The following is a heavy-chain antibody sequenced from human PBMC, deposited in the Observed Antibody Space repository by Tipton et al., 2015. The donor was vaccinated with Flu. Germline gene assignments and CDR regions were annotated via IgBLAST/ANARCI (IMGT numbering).Heavy chain of an antibody. D-gene: IGHD2-15*01. CDR3: ARELVVVATIDY. V-gene: IGHV4-31*03. J-gene: IGHJ4*02. CDR1: GGSISSGGYY. CDR2: IYYSGST. Sequence: LSLTCTVSGGSISSGGYYWSWIRQHPGKGLEWIGYIYYSGSTYYNPSLKSRVTISVDTSRNQFSLKLSSVTAADTAVYYCARELVVVATIDYWGQGTLVTVSS.